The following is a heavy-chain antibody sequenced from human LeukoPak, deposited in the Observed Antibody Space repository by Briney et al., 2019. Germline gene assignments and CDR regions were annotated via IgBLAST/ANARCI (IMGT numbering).Heavy chain of an antibody. V-gene: IGHV4-39*01. Sequence: SETLSLTCTVSGGSISSSSYYWGWIRQPPGKGLEWIGSIYYSGSTYYKPSLKSRVTIYVDTSKNQFNLKLSSVTVADTAVYYCARRGSSSFDYWGQGTQVTVSS. CDR1: GGSISSSSYY. D-gene: IGHD6-13*01. J-gene: IGHJ4*02. CDR2: IYYSGST. CDR3: ARRGSSSFDY.